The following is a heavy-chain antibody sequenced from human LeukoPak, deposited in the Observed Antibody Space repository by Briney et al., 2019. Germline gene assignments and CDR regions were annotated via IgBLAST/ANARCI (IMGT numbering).Heavy chain of an antibody. D-gene: IGHD3-10*01. CDR1: GGSISSGDYY. Sequence: PSETLSLTCTVSGGSISSGDYYWSWIRQPPGKCLEWIGYIYYSGSTYYNPSLKSRVTISVDTSKNQFSLKLSSVTAADTAVYYCARLLVYYYGSGSYVPDYWGQGTLVTVSS. J-gene: IGHJ4*02. CDR2: IYYSGST. V-gene: IGHV4-30-4*01. CDR3: ARLLVYYYGSGSYVPDY.